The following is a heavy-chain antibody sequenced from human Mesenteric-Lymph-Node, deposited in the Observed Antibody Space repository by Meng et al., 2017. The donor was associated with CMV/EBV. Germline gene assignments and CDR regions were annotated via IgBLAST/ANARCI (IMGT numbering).Heavy chain of an antibody. V-gene: IGHV3-21*01. J-gene: IGHJ4*02. CDR2: ISSGDDYI. CDR1: GFTFSSYS. CDR3: AGGVRSYYFDY. Sequence: GESLKISCVASGFTFSSYSMKWVRRAPGKGLEWVSSISSGDDYIYYTASVKGRFTISRDNAKNSLYLQMNSLRAEDTAVYYCAGGVRSYYFDYWGQGTLVTVSS. D-gene: IGHD3-10*01.